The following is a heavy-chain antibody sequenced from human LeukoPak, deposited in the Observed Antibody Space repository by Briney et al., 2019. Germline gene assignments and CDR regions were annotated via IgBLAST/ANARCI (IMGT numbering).Heavy chain of an antibody. CDR2: ISSSGSTI. V-gene: IGHV3-48*03. J-gene: IGHJ6*03. D-gene: IGHD2-15*01. CDR1: GFTFSSYE. CDR3: ARGAFLVAATPLYYYYYMDV. Sequence: GGSLRLSCAASGFTFSSYEMNWVRQAPGKGLEWVSYISSSGSTIYYADSVKGRFTISRDNAKNSLYLQMNSLRAEDTAVYYCARGAFLVAATPLYYYYYMDVWGKGTTVTISS.